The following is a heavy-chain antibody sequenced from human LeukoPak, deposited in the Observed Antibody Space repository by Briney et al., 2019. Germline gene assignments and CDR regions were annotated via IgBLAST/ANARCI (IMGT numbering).Heavy chain of an antibody. J-gene: IGHJ4*02. V-gene: IGHV1-18*01. CDR3: AWSVEDDSSSSWGYYFDY. CDR1: GYTFTSYG. D-gene: IGHD6-6*01. Sequence: ASVKVSCTASGYTFTSYGISWVRQAPGQGLEWMGWISAYNGNTNYEQKLQGRVTMTTDTSTSTAYMELRSLRSDDTAVYYCAWSVEDDSSSSWGYYFDYWGQGTLVTGSS. CDR2: ISAYNGNT.